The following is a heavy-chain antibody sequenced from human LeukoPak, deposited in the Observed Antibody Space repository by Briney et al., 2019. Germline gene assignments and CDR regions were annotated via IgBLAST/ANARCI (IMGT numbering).Heavy chain of an antibody. CDR3: ARDLSWLGYYYMDV. Sequence: ASVKVSCKASGYTFTGYYMHWVRQAPGQGLEWMGWINPNSGGTNYAQKFQGRVTMTRDTSISTAYMELSRLRSDDTAVYYCARDLSWLGYYYMDVWGKGTTVTVSS. V-gene: IGHV1-2*02. J-gene: IGHJ6*03. CDR2: INPNSGGT. D-gene: IGHD6-13*01. CDR1: GYTFTGYY.